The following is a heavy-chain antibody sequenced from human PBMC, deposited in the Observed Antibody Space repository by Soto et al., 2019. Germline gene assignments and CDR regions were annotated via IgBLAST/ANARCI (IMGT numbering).Heavy chain of an antibody. CDR1: GFTFSSFW. D-gene: IGHD2-2*02. J-gene: IGHJ4*02. CDR2: IKQGGSEK. Sequence: PGGSLRLSCAASGFTFSSFWMSWVRQAPGKGLEWVANIKQGGSEKYYVDSVKGRFTISRDNAKNSLYLQMNSLRAEGTAVYYCARGGRYCSSASCYTFDNWGQGTLVTVSS. CDR3: ARGGRYCSSASCYTFDN. V-gene: IGHV3-7*01.